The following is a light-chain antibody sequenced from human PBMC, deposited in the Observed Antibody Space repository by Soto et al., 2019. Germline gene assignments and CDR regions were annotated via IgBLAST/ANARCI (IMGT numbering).Light chain of an antibody. CDR2: GTS. V-gene: IGKV3-20*01. Sequence: VLTVAPGTRVDSLGGRISIXXSTSQTVSNSYLAWYQQKPGQAPRLXXYGTSSRATGIPDRFSGSGSGTAFTLTIRTRQPEDSAVYYCQQYGSSPTWTFGQGTKVDIK. CDR1: QTVSNSY. J-gene: IGKJ1*01. CDR3: QQYGSSPTWT.